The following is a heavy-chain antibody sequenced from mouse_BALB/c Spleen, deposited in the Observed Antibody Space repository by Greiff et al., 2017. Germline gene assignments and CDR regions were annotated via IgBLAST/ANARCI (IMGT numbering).Heavy chain of an antibody. D-gene: IGHD3-1*01. CDR1: GYTFTSYY. Sequence: QVQLQQSGAELVKPGASVKLSCKASGYTFTSYYMYWVKQRPEQGLEWIGRIDPYDSETHYNQKFKDKAILTVDKSSSTAYMQLSSLTSEDSAVYYCARFAQVGLTYYFDYWGQGTTLTVSS. CDR3: ARFAQVGLTYYFDY. V-gene: IGHV1-74*01. J-gene: IGHJ2*01. CDR2: IDPYDSET.